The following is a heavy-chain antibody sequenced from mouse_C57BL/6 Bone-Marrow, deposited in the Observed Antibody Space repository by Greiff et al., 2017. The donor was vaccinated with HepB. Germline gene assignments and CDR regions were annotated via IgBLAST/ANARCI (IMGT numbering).Heavy chain of an antibody. Sequence: VQLQQSGPELVKPGASVKISCKASGYTFTDYYMNWVKQSHGKSLEWIGDINPNNGGTSYNQKFKGKATLTVDKSSSTAYMELRSLTSEDSAVYYCARYHYYGSSPWFAYWGQGTLVTVSA. CDR1: GYTFTDYY. CDR2: INPNNGGT. D-gene: IGHD1-1*01. CDR3: ARYHYYGSSPWFAY. V-gene: IGHV1-26*01. J-gene: IGHJ3*01.